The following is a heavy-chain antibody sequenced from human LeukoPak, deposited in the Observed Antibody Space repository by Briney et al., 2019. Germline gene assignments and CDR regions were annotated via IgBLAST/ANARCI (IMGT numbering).Heavy chain of an antibody. CDR3: AKVAPTYYDFWSGYYMDY. Sequence: PGGSLRLSCAASGFTFSSYAMSWVRQAPGKGLEWVSAISGSGGSTDYADSVKGRFTISRDNSTNTLYLQMNSLRAEDTAVYYCAKVAPTYYDFWSGYYMDYWGQGTLVTVSS. D-gene: IGHD3-3*01. V-gene: IGHV3-23*01. CDR1: GFTFSSYA. CDR2: ISGSGGST. J-gene: IGHJ4*02.